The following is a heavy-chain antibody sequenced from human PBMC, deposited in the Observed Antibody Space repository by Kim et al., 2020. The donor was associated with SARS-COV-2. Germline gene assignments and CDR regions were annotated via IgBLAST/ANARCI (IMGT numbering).Heavy chain of an antibody. CDR2: IYYSGST. CDR1: GGSISSSSYY. J-gene: IGHJ4*02. CDR3: ARHTTTYSSSWYCYFDY. Sequence: SETLSLTCTVSGGSISSSSYYWGWIRQPPGKGLEWIGSIYYSGSTYYNPSLKSRVTISVDTSKNQFSLKLSSVTAADTAVYYCARHTTTYSSSWYCYFDYWGQGTLVTVSS. D-gene: IGHD6-13*01. V-gene: IGHV4-39*01.